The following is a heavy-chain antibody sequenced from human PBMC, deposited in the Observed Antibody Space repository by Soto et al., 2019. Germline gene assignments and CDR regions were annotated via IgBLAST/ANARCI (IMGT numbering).Heavy chain of an antibody. D-gene: IGHD2-15*01. Sequence: QVTFKESGPVLVKPTETLTLTCTVSGFSLSNARMGVSWIRQPPGKALEWLAHIFSNDEKSYSTSLKSRLTISKDTSKSQVVLTMTNIDPVDTATYYCARIEGRDSENWFDPWGQGTLVTVSS. V-gene: IGHV2-26*01. CDR1: GFSLSNARMG. CDR3: ARIEGRDSENWFDP. J-gene: IGHJ5*02. CDR2: IFSNDEK.